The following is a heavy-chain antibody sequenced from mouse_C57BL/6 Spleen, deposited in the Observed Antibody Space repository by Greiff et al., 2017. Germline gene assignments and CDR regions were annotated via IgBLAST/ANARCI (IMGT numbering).Heavy chain of an antibody. Sequence: EVKLQESGPGLVKPSQSLSLTCSVTGYSITSGYYWNWIRQFPGNKLEWMGYISYDGSNNYNPSLKNRISITRDTSKNQFFLKLNSVTTEDTATYYCARDGYSYFDYGGQGTTLTVSS. J-gene: IGHJ2*01. V-gene: IGHV3-6*01. CDR1: GYSITSGYY. CDR2: ISYDGSN. D-gene: IGHD2-3*01. CDR3: ARDGYSYFDY.